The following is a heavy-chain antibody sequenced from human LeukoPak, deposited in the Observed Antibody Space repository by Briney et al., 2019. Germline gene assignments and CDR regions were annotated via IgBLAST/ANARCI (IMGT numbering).Heavy chain of an antibody. J-gene: IGHJ3*02. V-gene: IGHV3-30*18. CDR2: ISYDGSNK. CDR1: GFTFSSYG. CDR3: ANFRLTGYLDAFDI. D-gene: IGHD3-9*01. Sequence: GGSLRLSCAASGFTFSSYGMHWVRQAPGKGLEWVAVISYDGSNKYYADSVKGRFTISRDNSKNTLYLQMNSLRAEDTAVYYCANFRLTGYLDAFDIWGQGTMVTVSS.